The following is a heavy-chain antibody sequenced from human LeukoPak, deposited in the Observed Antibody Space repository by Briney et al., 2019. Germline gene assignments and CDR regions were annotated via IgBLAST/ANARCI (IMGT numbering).Heavy chain of an antibody. J-gene: IGHJ4*02. D-gene: IGHD6-13*01. CDR2: ISGSGGST. V-gene: IGHV3-23*01. CDR1: GFTFSSYA. Sequence: GGSLRLSCAASGFTFSSYAMSWVRQAPGKGLEWVSAISGSGGSTYYADSVKGRFTISGDNSKNTLYLQMNSLRAEDTAVYYCAKDPGYSSSWYGGVFDYWGQGTLVTVSS. CDR3: AKDPGYSSSWYGGVFDY.